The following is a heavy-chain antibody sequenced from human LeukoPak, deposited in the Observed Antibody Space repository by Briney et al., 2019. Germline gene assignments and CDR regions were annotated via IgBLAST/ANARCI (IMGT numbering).Heavy chain of an antibody. CDR3: ARDGSYYDSSGLSYWYFDL. J-gene: IGHJ2*01. CDR2: IIPIFGTA. D-gene: IGHD3-22*01. CDR1: GYTFTSYA. V-gene: IGHV1-69*13. Sequence: ASVKVSCKASGYTFTSYAMNWVRQAPGQGLEWMGGIIPIFGTANYAQKFQGRVTITADESTSTAYMELSSLRSEDTAVYYCARDGSYYDSSGLSYWYFDLWGRGTLVTVSS.